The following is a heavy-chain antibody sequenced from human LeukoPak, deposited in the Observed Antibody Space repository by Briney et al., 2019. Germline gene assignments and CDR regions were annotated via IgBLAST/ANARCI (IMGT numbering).Heavy chain of an antibody. Sequence: GASVKVFCKASGYTFTSYGISWVRQAPGQGLEWMGWISAYNGNTKYAQTLQGRVTMTTDTSTSTAYMELRSLRSDDTSVYYCARVEWHTAMVTGEPDYWGQGTLVTVSS. J-gene: IGHJ4*02. V-gene: IGHV1-18*01. CDR1: GYTFTSYG. CDR2: ISAYNGNT. CDR3: ARVEWHTAMVTGEPDY. D-gene: IGHD5-18*01.